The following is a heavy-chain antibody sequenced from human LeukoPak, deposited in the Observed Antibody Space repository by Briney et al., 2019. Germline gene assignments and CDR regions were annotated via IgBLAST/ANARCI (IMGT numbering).Heavy chain of an antibody. CDR3: ASALGGQGGH. V-gene: IGHV3-20*04. CDR1: GFTFEDYG. CDR2: INWHGDRT. Sequence: GGSLRLSCAASGFTFEDYGMSWVRQAPGKGLEWVSGINWHGDRTGYADSVKGRFTISRDNAKNTLFLQMNSLRADDTAVYYCASALGGQGGHWGQGTLVTVSS. J-gene: IGHJ4*02. D-gene: IGHD1-26*01.